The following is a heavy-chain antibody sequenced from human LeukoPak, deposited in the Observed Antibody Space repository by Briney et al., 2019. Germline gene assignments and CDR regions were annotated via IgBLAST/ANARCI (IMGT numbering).Heavy chain of an antibody. D-gene: IGHD3-10*01. V-gene: IGHV4-38-2*01. CDR1: GYSISSGYY. CDR3: ARYGSGSYSTFDY. CDR2: IYHSGST. J-gene: IGHJ4*02. Sequence: SETLSLTCAVSGYSISSGYYWGWIRQPPGKGLEWIGSIYHSGSTYYNPSLKSRVTISVDTSKNQFSLKLSSVTAADTAVYYRARYGSGSYSTFDYWGQGTLVTVSS.